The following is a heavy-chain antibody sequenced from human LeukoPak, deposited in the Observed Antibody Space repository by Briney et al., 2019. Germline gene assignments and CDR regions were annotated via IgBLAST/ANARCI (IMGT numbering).Heavy chain of an antibody. CDR2: IYYSGST. J-gene: IGHJ4*02. V-gene: IGHV4-59*08. D-gene: IGHD6-19*01. CDR3: ARRDSSGPTDY. Sequence: SETLSLTCTVSGGSISSYYWSWVRQPPGKGLEWVGYIYYSGSTNYNPSLKSRVTISVDTSKNQFSLKLSSVTAADTAVYYCARRDSSGPTDYWGQGTLVTVSS. CDR1: GGSISSYY.